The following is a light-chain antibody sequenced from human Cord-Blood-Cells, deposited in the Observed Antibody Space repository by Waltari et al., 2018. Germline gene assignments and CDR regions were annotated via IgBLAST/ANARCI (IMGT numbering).Light chain of an antibody. J-gene: IGKJ4*01. CDR2: AAS. CDR3: QQSYSTLLT. CDR1: QSISSY. V-gene: IGKV1-39*01. Sequence: DRVTLTCRASQSISSYLNWYQQKPGKAPKLLIYAASSLQSGVPSRFSGSGSGTDFTLTISSLQPEDFATYYCQQSYSTLLTFGGGTKVEIK.